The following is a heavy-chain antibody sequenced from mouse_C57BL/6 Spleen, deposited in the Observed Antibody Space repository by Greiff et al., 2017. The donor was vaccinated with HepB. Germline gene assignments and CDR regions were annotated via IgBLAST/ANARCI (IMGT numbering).Heavy chain of an antibody. CDR1: GFNIKDDY. D-gene: IGHD1-1*01. V-gene: IGHV14-4*01. J-gene: IGHJ2*01. Sequence: EVQLQQSGAELVRPGASVKLSCTASGFNIKDDYMHWVKQRPEQGLEWIGWIDPENGDTEYASKFQGKATITADTSSNTAYLQLSSLTSEDTAVYYCTTSFITTVVATGGYWGQGTTLTVSS. CDR2: IDPENGDT. CDR3: TTSFITTVVATGGY.